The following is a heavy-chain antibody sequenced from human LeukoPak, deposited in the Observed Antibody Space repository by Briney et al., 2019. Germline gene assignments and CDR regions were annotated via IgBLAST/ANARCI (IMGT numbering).Heavy chain of an antibody. CDR3: ARVGKTAKGSYYGMDV. J-gene: IGHJ6*02. D-gene: IGHD3-10*01. V-gene: IGHV1-2*02. CDR1: GYTFTVYY. CDR2: INPNSGGT. Sequence: VASVTVSFTASGYTFTVYYMHWVRQAPGQGLEWMGWINPNSGGTNYAQKFQGRVTMTRDTSISTAYMELSRLRSDDTAVYYCARVGKTAKGSYYGMDVWGQGTTVTVSS.